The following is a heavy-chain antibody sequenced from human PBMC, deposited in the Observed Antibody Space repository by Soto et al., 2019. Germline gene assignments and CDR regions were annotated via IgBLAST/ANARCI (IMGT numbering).Heavy chain of an antibody. D-gene: IGHD3-3*01. Sequence: QMQLAESGGGVVQPGRSLKLSCVASGFTFSNYAMHWVRQAPGKGLEWVAVISSDGSNKYYADSVKGRFTISRDNSKHTLSLQMESLRPEDTAVYYCATLFYNWGQGTLVTVSS. V-gene: IGHV3-30-3*01. CDR3: ATLFYN. J-gene: IGHJ4*02. CDR1: GFTFSNYA. CDR2: ISSDGSNK.